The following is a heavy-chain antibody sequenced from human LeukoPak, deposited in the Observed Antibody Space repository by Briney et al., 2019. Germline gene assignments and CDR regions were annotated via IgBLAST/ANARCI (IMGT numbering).Heavy chain of an antibody. CDR1: GYTFTGYY. CDR3: ARTEVYYDSSGYYYAAFDY. J-gene: IGHJ4*02. D-gene: IGHD3-22*01. V-gene: IGHV1-69*05. Sequence: ASVKVSCKASGYTFTGYYMHWVRQAPGQGLEWMGRIIPIFGTANYAQKFQGRVTITTDESTSTAYMELSSLRSEDTAVYYCARTEVYYDSSGYYYAAFDYWGQGTLVTVSS. CDR2: IIPIFGTA.